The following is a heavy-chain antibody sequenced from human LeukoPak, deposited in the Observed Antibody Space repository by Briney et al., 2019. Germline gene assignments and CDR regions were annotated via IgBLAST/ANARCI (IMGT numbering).Heavy chain of an antibody. J-gene: IGHJ4*02. CDR1: GGSISSTTYY. CDR3: ARQIAVAGGIDY. Sequence: PSETLSLTCTVSGGSISSTTYYWGWIRQPPGKGLEWIGRMSYSGSTYYNPSLRSRVTTSVDTSKKHFSLKLTSVTAADTAVYYCARQIAVAGGIDYWGQGTLVTVSS. CDR2: MSYSGST. D-gene: IGHD6-19*01. V-gene: IGHV4-39*01.